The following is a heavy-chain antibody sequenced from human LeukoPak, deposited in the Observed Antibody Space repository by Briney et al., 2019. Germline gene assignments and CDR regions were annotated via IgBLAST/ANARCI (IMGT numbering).Heavy chain of an antibody. V-gene: IGHV3-30*18. CDR2: ISYDGSNK. J-gene: IGHJ5*02. CDR3: AKDGVDSSSPYPYNWFDP. D-gene: IGHD6-6*01. Sequence: GGSLRLSCAASGFTFSSYGMHWVRQAPGKGLEWVAVISYDGSNKYYADSVKGRFTISRDNSKNTLYLQMNSLRAEDTAVYYCAKDGVDSSSPYPYNWFDPWGQGTLVTVSS. CDR1: GFTFSSYG.